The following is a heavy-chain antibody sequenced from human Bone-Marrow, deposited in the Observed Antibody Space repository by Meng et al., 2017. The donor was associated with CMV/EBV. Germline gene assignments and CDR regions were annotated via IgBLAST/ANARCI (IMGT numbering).Heavy chain of an antibody. Sequence: ASVKVSCKASGYTFTGYYMHWVRQAPGQGLEWMGWINPNSGGTNYAQKFQGRVTMTRDTSISTAYMELSRLRSDDTAVYYWARGDEWELLYYFDYWGQGTLVTVSS. J-gene: IGHJ4*02. V-gene: IGHV1-2*02. CDR2: INPNSGGT. D-gene: IGHD1-26*01. CDR3: ARGDEWELLYYFDY. CDR1: GYTFTGYY.